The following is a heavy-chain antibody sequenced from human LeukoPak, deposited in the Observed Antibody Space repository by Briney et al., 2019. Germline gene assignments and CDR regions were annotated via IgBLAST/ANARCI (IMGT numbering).Heavy chain of an antibody. CDR1: GGSISSSSYC. J-gene: IGHJ4*02. D-gene: IGHD3-9*01. CDR3: ARSPDILTGEKFDY. V-gene: IGHV4-39*07. Sequence: SETLSLTCTVSGGSISSSSYCWGWIRQPPGKGLEWIGSIYYSGSTYYNPSLKSRVTISVDTSKNQFSLKLSSVTAADTAVYYCARSPDILTGEKFDYWGQGTLVTVSS. CDR2: IYYSGST.